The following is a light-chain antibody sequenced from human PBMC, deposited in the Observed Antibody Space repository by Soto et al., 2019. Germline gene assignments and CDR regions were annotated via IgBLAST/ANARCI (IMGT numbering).Light chain of an antibody. J-gene: IGLJ1*01. CDR2: DVS. Sequence: QSALTQPASVSGSPGQSITISCIGTSSDIGRYNYVSWYQQYPGKAPKFIIYDVSNRPSGVSNRFSGSKSGNTASLTISGLQAEDEADYYCSSYISSSTYVFGTGTKVNVL. CDR3: SSYISSSTYV. CDR1: SSDIGRYNY. V-gene: IGLV2-14*01.